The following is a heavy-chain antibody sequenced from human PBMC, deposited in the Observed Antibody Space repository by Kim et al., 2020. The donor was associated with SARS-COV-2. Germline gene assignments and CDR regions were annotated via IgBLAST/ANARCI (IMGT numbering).Heavy chain of an antibody. Sequence: SGPTLVNPTQTLTLTCTFSGFSLSTTGVGVAWIRQPPGKALEWLALIYWDDNKRYNLSLKSRLTITKDTSKNQVVLTMTNMDPVDTATYYCAHAIVVLPAAQTGWFDPWGQGTLVTVSS. CDR3: AHAIVVLPAAQTGWFDP. CDR2: IYWDDNK. V-gene: IGHV2-5*02. J-gene: IGHJ5*02. D-gene: IGHD2-2*01. CDR1: GFSLSTTGVG.